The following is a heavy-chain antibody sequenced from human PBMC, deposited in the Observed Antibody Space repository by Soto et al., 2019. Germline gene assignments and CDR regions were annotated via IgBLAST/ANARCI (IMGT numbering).Heavy chain of an antibody. CDR3: ARGGHIAVVTDSFDS. Sequence: ASVKVSCKSSGYPFNTYYLHWVRQAPGQGLEWMGMIHPSGGGSTYAQKFLGRVTMTMDSSTSIVFMELTSLRSADTAVYYCARGGHIAVVTDSFDSWGQGTLVTVSS. V-gene: IGHV1-46*02. J-gene: IGHJ4*02. CDR2: IHPSGGGS. D-gene: IGHD2-21*02. CDR1: GYPFNTYY.